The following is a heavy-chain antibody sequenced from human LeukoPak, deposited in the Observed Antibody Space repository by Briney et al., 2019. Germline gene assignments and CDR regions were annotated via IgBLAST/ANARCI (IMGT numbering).Heavy chain of an antibody. CDR3: ARSTTVTKNFDY. CDR1: GFTVSSSY. V-gene: IGHV3-53*01. CDR2: IYSGGST. D-gene: IGHD4-17*01. J-gene: IGHJ4*02. Sequence: GGSLRLSCAASGFTVSSSYMSWVRQAPGKGLEWVSVIYSGGSTYYADTVKGRFTISRDNSKNTLYLQMNSLRAEDTAVYYCARSTTVTKNFDYWGQGTLVTVSS.